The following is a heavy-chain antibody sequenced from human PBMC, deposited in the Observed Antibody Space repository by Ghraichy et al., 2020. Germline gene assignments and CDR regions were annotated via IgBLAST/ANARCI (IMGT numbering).Heavy chain of an antibody. CDR2: ISGSGGST. Sequence: GGSLRLSCAASGFTFSSYAMSWVRQAPGKGLEWVSAISGSGGSTYYADSVKGRFTISRDNSKNTLYLQMNSLRAEDTAVYYCARDLGYSSGWYWAAFDYWGQGTLVTVSS. D-gene: IGHD6-19*01. V-gene: IGHV3-23*01. CDR1: GFTFSSYA. CDR3: ARDLGYSSGWYWAAFDY. J-gene: IGHJ4*02.